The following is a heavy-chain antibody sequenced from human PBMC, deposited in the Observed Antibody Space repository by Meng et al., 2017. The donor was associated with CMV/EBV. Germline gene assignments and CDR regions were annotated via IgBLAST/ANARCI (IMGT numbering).Heavy chain of an antibody. V-gene: IGHV1-46*01. CDR1: YTFTSYY. CDR3: ARDRYPAYDSSGYYCY. Sequence: YTFTSYYLHGVRQAPGQGLEWMGIINPSGGSTSYAQKFQGRVTMTRDTSTSTVYMELSSLRSEDTAVYYCARDRYPAYDSSGYYCYWGQGTLVTVSS. J-gene: IGHJ4*02. D-gene: IGHD3-22*01. CDR2: INPSGGST.